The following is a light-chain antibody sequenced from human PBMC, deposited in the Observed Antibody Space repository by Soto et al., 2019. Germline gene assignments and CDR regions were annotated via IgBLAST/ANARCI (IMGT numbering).Light chain of an antibody. V-gene: IGKV3-15*01. CDR1: QSVSNR. J-gene: IGKJ1*01. CDR2: RAS. CDR3: QQYSDWPRT. Sequence: EIVMTQSPATLSVSPGERATLSCRASQSVSNRLAWYQQRPGQAPRLLIYRASARATGIPARFSGSGSGTEFTLTISSLQSEDFAIYYCQQYSDWPRTFGQGTKVEIK.